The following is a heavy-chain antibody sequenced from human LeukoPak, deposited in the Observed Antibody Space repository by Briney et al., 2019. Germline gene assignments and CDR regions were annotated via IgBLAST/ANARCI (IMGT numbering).Heavy chain of an antibody. CDR2: IYYSGST. D-gene: IGHD3-16*01. CDR3: ARLYHDYVWGTTRYMDV. Sequence: PSETLSLTCTVSGGSISSYYWGWIRQPPGKGLEWIGSIYYSGSTYYNPSLKSRVTISVDTAKNQFSLKLSSVTAADTAVYYCARLYHDYVWGTTRYMDVWGKGTTVTISS. V-gene: IGHV4-39*07. J-gene: IGHJ6*03. CDR1: GGSISSYY.